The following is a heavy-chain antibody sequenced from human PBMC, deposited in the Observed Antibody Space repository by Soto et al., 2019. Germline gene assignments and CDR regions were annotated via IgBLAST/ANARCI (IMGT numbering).Heavy chain of an antibody. J-gene: IGHJ5*02. D-gene: IGHD6-6*01. Sequence: ASVKVSCKASGYTFTSYGISWVRQAPGQGLEWMGWINAHSGGTEYAQKFQGRVTLTRDTSIATAYLTLTSLTSDDTALYYCAKDLTRQLAYWLDPWGQGTLVTVSS. V-gene: IGHV1-2*02. CDR1: GYTFTSYG. CDR2: INAHSGGT. CDR3: AKDLTRQLAYWLDP.